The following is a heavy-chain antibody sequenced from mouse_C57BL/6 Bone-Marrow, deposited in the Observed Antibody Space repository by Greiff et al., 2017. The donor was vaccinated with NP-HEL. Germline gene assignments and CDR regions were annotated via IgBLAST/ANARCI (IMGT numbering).Heavy chain of an antibody. CDR1: GYTFTSYW. V-gene: IGHV1-55*01. D-gene: IGHD2-3*01. Sequence: QVQLQQPGAELVKPGASVKMSCKASGYTFTSYWITWVKQRPGQGLEWIGDIYPGSGSTNYNEKFKSKATLTVDTSSSTAYMQVRSLTSEDSAVYYCARRWLLRRYAMDYWGQGTSVTVSS. CDR3: ARRWLLRRYAMDY. CDR2: IYPGSGST. J-gene: IGHJ4*01.